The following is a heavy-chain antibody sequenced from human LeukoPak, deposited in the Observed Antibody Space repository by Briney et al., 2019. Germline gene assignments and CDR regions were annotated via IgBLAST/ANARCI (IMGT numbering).Heavy chain of an antibody. CDR3: AKGRSEGYCSSTSCHRPYYYMDV. CDR2: IWYGGSNK. Sequence: GGSLRLSCAASGFTFSSYGIHWVRQAPGKGLEWVAVIWYGGSNKYYADSVKGRFTISRDNSKNTLYLQMNSLRAEDTAVYYCAKGRSEGYCSSTSCHRPYYYMDVWGKGTTVTVSS. V-gene: IGHV3-30*02. D-gene: IGHD2-2*01. CDR1: GFTFSSYG. J-gene: IGHJ6*03.